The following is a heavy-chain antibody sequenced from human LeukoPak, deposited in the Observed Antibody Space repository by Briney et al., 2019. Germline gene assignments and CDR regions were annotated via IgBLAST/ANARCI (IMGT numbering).Heavy chain of an antibody. CDR1: GGSFSGYY. D-gene: IGHD4-23*01. Sequence: SETLSLTCAVYGGSFSGYYCHWIRQPPGKGLEWIGEISPSGSTKYYPPLKSRVTISVDTSKNQFSLKLSSATAADTAVYYCFLWDTVVSRDYWGLGTLVTVSS. V-gene: IGHV4-34*01. J-gene: IGHJ4*02. CDR3: FLWDTVVSRDY. CDR2: ISPSGST.